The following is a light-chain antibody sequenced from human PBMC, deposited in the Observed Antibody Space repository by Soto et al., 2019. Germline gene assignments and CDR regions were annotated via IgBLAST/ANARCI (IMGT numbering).Light chain of an antibody. Sequence: EVVLTQSPGTLSLSPGESATLSCRASQSVSSSYLAWYQQTPGQAPRLLIYGASSWATGVPARFSGSGSGTDFTLTISSLEPEDFAVYYCQQYGSSPVTFGQGTKVEIK. CDR3: QQYGSSPVT. J-gene: IGKJ1*01. CDR1: QSVSSSY. V-gene: IGKV3-20*01. CDR2: GAS.